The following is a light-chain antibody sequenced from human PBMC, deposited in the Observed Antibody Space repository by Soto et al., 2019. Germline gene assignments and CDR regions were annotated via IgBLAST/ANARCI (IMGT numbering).Light chain of an antibody. V-gene: IGKV1-39*01. J-gene: IGKJ4*01. CDR2: AAP. Sequence: GDIVTITCRASQSIASHLNWYQVKPGEAPKVLIFAAPSLQRGVPSRFSGSGFGTDFTLTITSLQPEDSETYSCQHSHSSPLTFGGGTKVDIK. CDR3: QHSHSSPLT. CDR1: QSIASH.